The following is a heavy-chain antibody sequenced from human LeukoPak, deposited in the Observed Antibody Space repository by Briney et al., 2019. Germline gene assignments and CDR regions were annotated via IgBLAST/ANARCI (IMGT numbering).Heavy chain of an antibody. J-gene: IGHJ4*02. CDR2: INPHSGDT. D-gene: IGHD3-10*01. Sequence: ASVKVSCKASGYTFIGFFIHWVRQAPGQGPEWMGWINPHSGDTSFAQQFQGRVTMTRDTSISTAYMELSRLRSDDTAVYYCARDAAYYYGSGSYSDWGQGTPVTVSS. CDR1: GYTFIGFF. V-gene: IGHV1-2*02. CDR3: ARDAAYYYGSGSYSD.